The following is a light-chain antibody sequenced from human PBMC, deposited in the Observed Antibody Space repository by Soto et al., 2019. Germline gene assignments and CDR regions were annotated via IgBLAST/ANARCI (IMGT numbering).Light chain of an antibody. CDR2: AAS. J-gene: IGKJ5*01. Sequence: DIQMTQSPSTLSASVGDRVTITCRASQSISSWLSWYQQKPGKAPKLLIYAASSLQRGVPSRFSGSGSGTDFTLTISSLEPEDFAVYYCQQRSNWPRTFGQGTRREIK. V-gene: IGKV1-5*01. CDR3: QQRSNWPRT. CDR1: QSISSW.